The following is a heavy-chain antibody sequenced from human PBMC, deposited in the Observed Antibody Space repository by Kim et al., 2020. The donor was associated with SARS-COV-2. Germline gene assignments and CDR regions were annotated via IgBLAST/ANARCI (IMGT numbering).Heavy chain of an antibody. V-gene: IGHV1-2*02. CDR3: AYSRGIRGGVRGARVM. J-gene: IGHJ3*02. Sequence: ASVKVSCKASGYTFTGYYIHWVRQAPGQGLEWMGWSNPNKGGKNYAQKFHGRGTMTRDTSISKASMELSRLRADGTAVYNCAYSRGIRGGVRGARVMWGQ. CDR1: GYTFTGYY. D-gene: IGHD4-4*01. CDR2: SNPNKGGK.